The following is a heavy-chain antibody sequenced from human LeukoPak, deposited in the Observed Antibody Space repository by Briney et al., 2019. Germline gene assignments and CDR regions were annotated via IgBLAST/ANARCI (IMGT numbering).Heavy chain of an antibody. CDR1: GFTFSDHY. J-gene: IGHJ3*02. CDR3: AAAAGYRFDI. V-gene: IGHV3-11*03. Sequence: GGSLRLSCGASGFTFSDHYMNWVRQAPGKGLEWVSFISDVGSKTNYADSVKGRFTISRDNAKNSLYLQMNSLRAEDTAVYYCAAAAGYRFDIWGQGTMVTVSS. D-gene: IGHD6-13*01. CDR2: ISDVGSKT.